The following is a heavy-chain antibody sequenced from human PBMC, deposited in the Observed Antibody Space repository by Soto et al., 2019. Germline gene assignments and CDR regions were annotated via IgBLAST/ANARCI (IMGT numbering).Heavy chain of an antibody. V-gene: IGHV4-30-2*01. CDR1: GGSISSGGYS. Sequence: QLQLQESGSGLVKPSQTLSLTCAVSGGSISSGGYSWSSIRQPPGKGLEYIGYIYHSGSTYYNPSLKSRVTISVDRSKHQFSLKLSSVTAADTAVYYCARVRSGWGIDYWGQGTLFTVSS. D-gene: IGHD6-19*01. CDR3: ARVRSGWGIDY. J-gene: IGHJ4*02. CDR2: IYHSGST.